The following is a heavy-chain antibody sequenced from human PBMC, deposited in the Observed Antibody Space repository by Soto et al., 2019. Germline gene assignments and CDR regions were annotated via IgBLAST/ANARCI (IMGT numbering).Heavy chain of an antibody. CDR1: GFTFSSYS. CDR3: ARDLRTVVVVPAAIANYYYGMDV. J-gene: IGHJ6*02. D-gene: IGHD2-2*01. CDR2: ISSSSSYI. Sequence: PGGSLRLSCAASGFTFSSYSMNWVRQAPGKGLEWVSSISSSSSYIYYADSVKGRFTISRDNAKNSLYLQMNSLRAEDTAVYYCARDLRTVVVVPAAIANYYYGMDVWGQGTTVTFSS. V-gene: IGHV3-21*01.